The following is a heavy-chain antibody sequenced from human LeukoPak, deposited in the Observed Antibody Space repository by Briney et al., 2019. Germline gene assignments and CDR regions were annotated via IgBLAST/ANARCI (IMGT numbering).Heavy chain of an antibody. CDR3: ARPGSFNNWFDP. D-gene: IGHD6-13*01. CDR1: GGSISSSSYY. CDR2: IYYSGST. Sequence: PSETLSLTCTVSGGSISSSSYYWGWIRQPPGKGLEWIGSIYYSGSTYYNPSLKSRVTISVDTSKNQFSLKLSSVTAADTAVYYCARPGSFNNWFDPWGQGTLATVSS. V-gene: IGHV4-39*01. J-gene: IGHJ5*02.